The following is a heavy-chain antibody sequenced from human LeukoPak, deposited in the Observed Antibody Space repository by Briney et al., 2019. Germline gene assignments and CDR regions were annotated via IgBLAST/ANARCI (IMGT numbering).Heavy chain of an antibody. CDR1: GFTFSSYG. CDR3: ARAPRRPTNGPFTIFGVVP. V-gene: IGHV3-33*01. Sequence: GGSLRLSCAASGFTFSSYGMHWVRQAPGKGLEWVAVIWYDGSNKYYADSVKGRFTISRDNSKNTLYLQMNSLRAEDTAVYYCARAPRRPTNGPFTIFGVVPWGQGTLVTVSS. J-gene: IGHJ5*02. D-gene: IGHD3-3*01. CDR2: IWYDGSNK.